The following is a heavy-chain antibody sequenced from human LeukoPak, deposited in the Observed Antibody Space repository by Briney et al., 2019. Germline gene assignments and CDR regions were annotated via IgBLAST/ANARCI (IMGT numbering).Heavy chain of an antibody. Sequence: SETLSLTCTVSGVSFSDYYWSWIRQPPGKGLEWIGYIYYTGSTDSSPSLKSRITMSVDTSKNQFSLKLNSVTAADTALYYCARGKLHSSGWYPFDYWGQGTLVTVSS. CDR2: IYYTGST. D-gene: IGHD6-19*01. CDR3: ARGKLHSSGWYPFDY. V-gene: IGHV4-59*01. CDR1: GVSFSDYY. J-gene: IGHJ4*02.